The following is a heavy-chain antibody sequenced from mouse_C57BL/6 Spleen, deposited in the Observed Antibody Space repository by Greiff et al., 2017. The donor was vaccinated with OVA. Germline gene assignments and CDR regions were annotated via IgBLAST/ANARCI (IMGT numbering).Heavy chain of an antibody. Sequence: QVQLQQSGPELVKPGASVKISCKASGYAFSSSWMNWVKQRPGKGLEWIGRIYPGDGDTNYNGKFKGKATLTADKSSSTAYMQLSSLTSEDSAVYFCARWGLLLSYYAMDYWGQGTSVTVSS. D-gene: IGHD2-3*01. J-gene: IGHJ4*01. CDR1: GYAFSSSW. CDR3: ARWGLLLSYYAMDY. V-gene: IGHV1-82*01. CDR2: IYPGDGDT.